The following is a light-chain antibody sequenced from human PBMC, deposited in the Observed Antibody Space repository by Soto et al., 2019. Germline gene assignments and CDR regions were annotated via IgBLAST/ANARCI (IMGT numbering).Light chain of an antibody. CDR3: LQKYFYPFT. Sequence: AIQMTQSPSFLSASVGDRVTITCRASQGIRNDLDWFQQKPGKAPKLLIYAASNLQSGVPARFSGSGSGTDFTLTISSLQPEDFATYYCLQKYFYPFTFGPGTKVDIK. CDR1: QGIRND. V-gene: IGKV1-6*01. CDR2: AAS. J-gene: IGKJ3*01.